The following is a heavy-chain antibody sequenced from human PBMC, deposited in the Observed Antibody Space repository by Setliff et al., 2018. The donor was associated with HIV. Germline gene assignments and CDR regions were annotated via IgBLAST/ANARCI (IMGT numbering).Heavy chain of an antibody. D-gene: IGHD3-10*01. CDR2: INPNNGGT. J-gene: IGHJ4*02. Sequence: ASVKVSCKASGYTFTGYYMHWVRQAPGQGLEWMGWINPNNGGTNYAQKFQGRVTMTRDTSISTAYMELSRLRSDDTAVYYCARGAELLWFGELHNIPYFDYWGQGTLVTVSS. CDR1: GYTFTGYY. CDR3: ARGAELLWFGELHNIPYFDY. V-gene: IGHV1-2*02.